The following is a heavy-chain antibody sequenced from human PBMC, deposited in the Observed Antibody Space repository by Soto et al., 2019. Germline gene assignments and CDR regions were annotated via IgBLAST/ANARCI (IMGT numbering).Heavy chain of an antibody. V-gene: IGHV3-9*01. Sequence: DVQLVESGGGLVQPGGSLRLSCAASGFTFDDYVMHWVRQAPGKGLEWVSGISWGSGSIGYADSLKGRFTISRDNAKNSLYLQMNSLRAEDTALYYCAKGHGSGNYYKSAFDYWGQGTLVTVSS. CDR3: AKGHGSGNYYKSAFDY. CDR2: ISWGSGSI. D-gene: IGHD3-10*01. J-gene: IGHJ4*02. CDR1: GFTFDDYV.